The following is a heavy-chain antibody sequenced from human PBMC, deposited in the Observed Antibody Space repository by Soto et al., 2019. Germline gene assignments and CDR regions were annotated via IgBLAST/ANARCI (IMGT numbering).Heavy chain of an antibody. V-gene: IGHV3-30-3*01. Sequence: QVHLVESGGGVVQPGRSLRLSCAASGFTFRGYSMHWVRQAPGKGLEWVAVVSHDGTFKYYAVSVKGRFTISRDNFKNTLYLQMDSLRPEHTAVYYCARDHPPAYTSDSVGDDPGFWGQGTRVAVSS. CDR2: VSHDGTFK. CDR1: GFTFRGYS. D-gene: IGHD3-16*01. CDR3: ARDHPPAYTSDSVGDDPGF. J-gene: IGHJ4*02.